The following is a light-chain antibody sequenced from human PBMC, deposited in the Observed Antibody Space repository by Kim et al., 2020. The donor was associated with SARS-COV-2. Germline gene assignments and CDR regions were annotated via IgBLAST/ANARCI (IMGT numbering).Light chain of an antibody. CDR2: DVS. J-gene: IGLJ3*02. CDR3: SSYTSTSPWV. V-gene: IGLV2-14*03. Sequence: GQSNTLPCTGTSCDVGGYKYVSGYQQHSRNAPKLLICDVSLRPSGVSYRFSGSKSGNTASLTISGLQAEDGADYYCSSYTSTSPWVFGGGTQLNVL. CDR1: SCDVGGYKY.